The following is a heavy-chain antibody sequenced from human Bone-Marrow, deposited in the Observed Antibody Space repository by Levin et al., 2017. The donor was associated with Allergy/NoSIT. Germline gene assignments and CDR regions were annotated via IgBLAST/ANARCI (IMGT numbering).Heavy chain of an antibody. CDR3: ARDRIRHYVDY. J-gene: IGHJ4*02. CDR1: GFTFSSFG. V-gene: IGHV3-21*05. Sequence: GGSLRLSCAASGFTFSSFGINWVRQTPGKGLEWVSYISESDGYVIYYADSVKGRFTISRDNAKNSVYLQMNSLRAEDTAVYYCARDRIRHYVDYWGQGTLVTVSS. CDR2: ISESDGYVI.